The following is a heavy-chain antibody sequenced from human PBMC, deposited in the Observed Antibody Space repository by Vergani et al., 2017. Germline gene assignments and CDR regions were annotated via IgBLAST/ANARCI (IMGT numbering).Heavy chain of an antibody. V-gene: IGHV4-34*02. CDR1: GGSLSGYF. CDR2: ITAIGSA. D-gene: IGHD3-10*01. J-gene: IGHJ4*02. Sequence: QFPLPHRGAGVFHPSVTLSLTCGVIGGSLSGYFWSWIRQSPGRGLEWIGEITAIGSAKYSPSATSRVTISVDTSRGEFTLTVTSVTAADTGLYFCASRRPRLXLGSKSNAGTFDSWGQGTLVTVSS. CDR3: ASRRPRLXLGSKSNAGTFDS.